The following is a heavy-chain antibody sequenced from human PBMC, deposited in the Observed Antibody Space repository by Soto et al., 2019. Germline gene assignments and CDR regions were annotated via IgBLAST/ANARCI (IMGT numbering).Heavy chain of an antibody. J-gene: IGHJ4*02. CDR1: GFTFSSYW. V-gene: IGHV3-7*01. CDR2: IKQDGSEK. CDR3: ARTLPLSYYDRYYYFDY. D-gene: IGHD3-22*01. Sequence: EVQLVESGGGLVQPGGSLRLSCAASGFTFSSYWMSWVRQAPGKGLEWVANIKQDGSEKYYVDSVKGPFTITRDNAKNSLYLHKNSPRAKDTAVYYCARTLPLSYYDRYYYFDYWGQGTMVTVAS.